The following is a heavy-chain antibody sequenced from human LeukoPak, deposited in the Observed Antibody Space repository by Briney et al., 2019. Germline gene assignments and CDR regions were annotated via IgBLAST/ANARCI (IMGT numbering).Heavy chain of an antibody. D-gene: IGHD6-6*01. J-gene: IGHJ4*02. CDR2: ISYDGSNK. CDR1: GFTFSSYA. CDR3: ARDPRQLYYFDY. Sequence: GGSLRLSCPASGFTFSSYAMHWVRQAPGKGLEWVAVISYDGSNKYYADSVKGRFTISRDNSKNTLYLQMNSLRAEDTAVYYCARDPRQLYYFDYWGQGTLVTVSS. V-gene: IGHV3-30-3*01.